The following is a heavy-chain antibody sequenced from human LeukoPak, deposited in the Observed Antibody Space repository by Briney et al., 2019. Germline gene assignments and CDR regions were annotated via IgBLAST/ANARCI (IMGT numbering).Heavy chain of an antibody. CDR3: ARPSGSVTIFGVVDYFDY. V-gene: IGHV3-30*04. J-gene: IGHJ4*02. Sequence: GGSLRLSCQVSGFTFSSYGMNWVRQAPGKGLDWVASVAYDGSNENYAESVKGRFTISSDNSKNMLYLQMNSLRAEDTAVYFCARPSGSVTIFGVVDYFDYWGPGTLATVSS. CDR2: VAYDGSNE. CDR1: GFTFSSYG. D-gene: IGHD3-3*01.